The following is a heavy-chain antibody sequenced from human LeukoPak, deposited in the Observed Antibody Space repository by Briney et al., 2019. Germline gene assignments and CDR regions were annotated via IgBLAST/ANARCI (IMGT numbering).Heavy chain of an antibody. Sequence: GGSLRLSCTASGFTFSDYAMNWVRQAPGKGLEWVSHISHSGSTIYYSDSVKGRFTISRDNAENSLYLQMNSLKDEDTAVYYCTRRGDNDYWGQGTLVTVSS. D-gene: IGHD7-27*01. V-gene: IGHV3-48*02. CDR2: ISHSGSTI. CDR3: TRRGDNDY. J-gene: IGHJ4*02. CDR1: GFTFSDYA.